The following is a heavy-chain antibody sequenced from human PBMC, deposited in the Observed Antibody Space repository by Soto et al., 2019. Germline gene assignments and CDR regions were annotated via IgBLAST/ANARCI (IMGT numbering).Heavy chain of an antibody. CDR3: ARQGYGSGSYYTTLPLFDY. J-gene: IGHJ4*02. Sequence: SETLSLTCTVSGGSISSSSYYWGWIRQPPGKGLEWIGSIYYSGSTYYNPSLKSRVTISVDTSKNRFSLKLSSVTAADTAVYYCARQGYGSGSYYTTLPLFDYWGQGTLVTVSS. V-gene: IGHV4-39*01. CDR2: IYYSGST. CDR1: GGSISSSSYY. D-gene: IGHD3-10*01.